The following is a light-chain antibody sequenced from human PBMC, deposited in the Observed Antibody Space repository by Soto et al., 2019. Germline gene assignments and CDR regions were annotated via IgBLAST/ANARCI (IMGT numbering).Light chain of an antibody. J-gene: IGKJ4*01. Sequence: IQLTQSPSSLSASVGDSVTITCRASQGISRYLSWYQQEPGRAPKLLISAASTLQSGVPARFSGSGSGTDFTLSITSLQPEDFATYYCQQLNTYPVTFGGGTKVDIK. CDR3: QQLNTYPVT. V-gene: IGKV1-9*01. CDR1: QGISRY. CDR2: AAS.